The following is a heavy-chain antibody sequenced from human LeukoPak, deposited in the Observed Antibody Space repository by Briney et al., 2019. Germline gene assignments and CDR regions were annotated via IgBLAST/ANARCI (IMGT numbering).Heavy chain of an antibody. Sequence: PSETLSLTCTVSGGSISSSSYYWGWIRQPPGKGLEWIGGIYSSGSTYYNPSLKSRVTISVDTSKNQFSLKLSSVTAADTAVYYCARIVVADFDYWGQGTLVTVSS. V-gene: IGHV4-39*01. CDR3: ARIVVADFDY. CDR2: IYSSGST. D-gene: IGHD3-22*01. J-gene: IGHJ4*02. CDR1: GGSISSSSYY.